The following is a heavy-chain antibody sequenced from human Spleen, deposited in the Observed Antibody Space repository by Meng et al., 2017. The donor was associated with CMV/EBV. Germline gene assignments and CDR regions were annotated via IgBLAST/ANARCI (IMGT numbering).Heavy chain of an antibody. J-gene: IGHJ4*02. D-gene: IGHD3-22*01. CDR1: GGSFSGYY. Sequence: QVQVQQWGEGLLKPWETLSLTCAVYGGSFSGYYWSWIRQPPGKGLEWIGEINHSGGTNYNPSLKSRVTISVDTSNNQFSLKLSSVPAADTAVYYCARDYYDSSRRGYFDYWGQGTLVTVSS. V-gene: IGHV4-34*01. CDR2: INHSGGT. CDR3: ARDYYDSSRRGYFDY.